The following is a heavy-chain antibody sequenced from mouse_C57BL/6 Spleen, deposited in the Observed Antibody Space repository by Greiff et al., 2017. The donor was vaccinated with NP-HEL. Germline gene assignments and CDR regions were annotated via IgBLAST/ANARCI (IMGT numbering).Heavy chain of an antibody. CDR2: IRSGGST. V-gene: IGHV2-2*01. CDR3: ASSTVVAPGAMDY. D-gene: IGHD1-1*01. J-gene: IGHJ4*01. CDR1: GFSLTSYG. Sequence: QVQLQQSGPGLVQPSQSLSITCTVSGFSLTSYGVHWVRQSQGKGLEWLGVIRSGGSTDYNAAFISRLSINKDKSKSLVFCKMNILQADDTAIYYCASSTVVAPGAMDYWGQGTSVTVSS.